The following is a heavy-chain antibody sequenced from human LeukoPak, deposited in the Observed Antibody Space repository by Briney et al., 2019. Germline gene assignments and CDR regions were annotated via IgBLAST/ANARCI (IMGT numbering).Heavy chain of an antibody. CDR3: ARDSAPTVRFAFDI. V-gene: IGHV3-11*01. Sequence: GGSLGLSCAVSGFIFSDYYMTWIRQAPGKGLEWIAYISNSGNTIYYTDSVRGRFTISRENAKNSLYLQMNSLRAEDTAVYYCARDSAPTVRFAFDIWGQGTMVTVSS. D-gene: IGHD4-11*01. J-gene: IGHJ3*02. CDR2: ISNSGNTI. CDR1: GFIFSDYY.